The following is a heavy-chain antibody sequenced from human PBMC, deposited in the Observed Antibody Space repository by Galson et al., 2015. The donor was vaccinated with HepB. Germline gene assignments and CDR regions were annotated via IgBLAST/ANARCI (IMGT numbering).Heavy chain of an antibody. CDR1: GYTFTSYA. V-gene: IGHV7-4-1*02. J-gene: IGHJ5*02. CDR2: INTNTGNP. D-gene: IGHD3-10*01. Sequence: SVKVSCKASGYTFTSYAMNWVRQAPGQGLEWMGWINTNTGNPTYAQGFTGRFVFSLDTSVSTAYLQISSLKAEDTAVYYCARGLWFGGLGNCFDPWGQEPWSPSPQ. CDR3: ARGLWFGGLGNCFDP.